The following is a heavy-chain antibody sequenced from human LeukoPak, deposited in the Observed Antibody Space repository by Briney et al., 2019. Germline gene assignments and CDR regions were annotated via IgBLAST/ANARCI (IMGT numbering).Heavy chain of an antibody. D-gene: IGHD6-13*01. Sequence: PSASVTVSCKASGYTFTNYAMHWVRQAPGQRLEWMGWINAGNGNTKYSQKFQGRVTITRDTSASTAYMELSSLRSEDTAVYYCAREIYSSIWSAEHFQHWGQGTLVTVSS. CDR2: INAGNGNT. V-gene: IGHV1-3*01. J-gene: IGHJ1*01. CDR1: GYTFTNYA. CDR3: AREIYSSIWSAEHFQH.